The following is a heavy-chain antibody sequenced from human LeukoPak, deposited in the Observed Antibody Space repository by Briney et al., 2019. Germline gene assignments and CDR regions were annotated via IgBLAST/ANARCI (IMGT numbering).Heavy chain of an antibody. Sequence: PSETLSLTCTVSGYSITSGYYWGWIRQPPGKGLEWIGSIYHSGSTYYNASLKSRVTISVDTSKNQFSLKLSSVTAADTAVYYCARLLKGLRYFDWLFNYYFDYWGQGTLVTVSS. D-gene: IGHD3-9*01. J-gene: IGHJ4*02. CDR2: IYHSGST. V-gene: IGHV4-38-2*02. CDR1: GYSITSGYY. CDR3: ARLLKGLRYFDWLFNYYFDY.